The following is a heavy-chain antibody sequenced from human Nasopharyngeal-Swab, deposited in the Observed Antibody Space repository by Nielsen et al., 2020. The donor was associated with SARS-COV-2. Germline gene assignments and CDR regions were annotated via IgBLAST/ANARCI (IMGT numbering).Heavy chain of an antibody. V-gene: IGHV1-3*01. CDR3: ATMEYYGSGFDY. Sequence: ASVNVSCKASGYTFTSYAMHWVRQAPGQRLEWMGWINAGNGNTKYSQKFQGRVTITRDTSASTAYMELSSLRSEDTAVYYCATMEYYGSGFDYWGQGTLVTVSS. CDR1: GYTFTSYA. D-gene: IGHD3-10*01. CDR2: INAGNGNT. J-gene: IGHJ4*02.